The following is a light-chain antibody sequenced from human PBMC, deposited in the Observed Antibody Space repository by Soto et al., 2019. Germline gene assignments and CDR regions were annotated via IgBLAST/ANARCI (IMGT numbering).Light chain of an antibody. Sequence: DIQMTQSPSSLSASMGDRVTITCRASQSISRSLNWYRQKPGTAPKLMIYKASTLETGVPSRFSGSGSGTEFTLTINNLQPDDFATYYCQQYAGYSRTFGQGTKVEIK. V-gene: IGKV1-5*03. CDR3: QQYAGYSRT. CDR1: QSISRS. J-gene: IGKJ1*01. CDR2: KAS.